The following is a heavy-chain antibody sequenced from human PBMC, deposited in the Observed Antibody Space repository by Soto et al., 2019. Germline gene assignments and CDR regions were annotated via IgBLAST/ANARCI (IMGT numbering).Heavy chain of an antibody. CDR2: IIPIFGTA. CDR1: GGTFSSYA. V-gene: IGHV1-69*06. D-gene: IGHD3-22*01. CDR3: ARDFGYYYAFDI. J-gene: IGHJ3*02. Sequence: SVKVSCKASGGTFSSYAISWVRQAPGQGLEWMGGIIPIFGTANYAQKFQGRVTITADKSTSTAYMELSSLRSEDTAVYYCARDFGYYYAFDIWGQGTMVTVSS.